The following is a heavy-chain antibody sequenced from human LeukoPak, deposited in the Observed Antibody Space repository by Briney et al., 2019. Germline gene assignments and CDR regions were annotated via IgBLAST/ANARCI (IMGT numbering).Heavy chain of an antibody. V-gene: IGHV4-4*07. CDR2: FYTSGST. D-gene: IGHD1-26*01. CDR3: AREVYFGMEWELLS. J-gene: IGHJ4*02. CDR1: GGSISSYY. Sequence: SETLSLTCTVSGGSISSYYWSWIRQPAGKGLEWIGRFYTSGSTTYNPSLKSRVTMSVDTSKNQFSLKLSSVTAADTDVYYCAREVYFGMEWELLSWGQGTLVTVSS.